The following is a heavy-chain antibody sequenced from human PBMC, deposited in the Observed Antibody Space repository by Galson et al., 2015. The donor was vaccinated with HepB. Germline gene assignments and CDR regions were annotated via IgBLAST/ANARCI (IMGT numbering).Heavy chain of an antibody. CDR1: GYTFTSYY. V-gene: IGHV1-46*01. CDR3: ARDSWTSIAARPGWFDP. CDR2: INPSGGST. Sequence: SVKVSCKASGYTFTSYYMHWVRQAPGQGLEWMGIINPSGGSTSYAQKFQGRVTMTRDTSTSTVYMELSSLRSEDTAVYYCARDSWTSIAARPGWFDPWGQGTLVTVSS. J-gene: IGHJ5*02. D-gene: IGHD6-6*01.